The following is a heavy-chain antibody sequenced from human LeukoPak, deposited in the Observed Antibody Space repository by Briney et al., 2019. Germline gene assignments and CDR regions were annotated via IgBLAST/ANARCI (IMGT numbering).Heavy chain of an antibody. J-gene: IGHJ4*02. CDR1: GGSVSSHF. CDR3: ARDPAYDFWSGYYEGGEFDY. Sequence: PSETLSLTCTVSGGSVSSHFWSWIRQPPGKGLEWIGSIYYSGSAYYNPSLKSRVTISVDTSKNQFSLKLSSVTAADTAVYYCARDPAYDFWSGYYEGGEFDYWGQGTLVTVSS. CDR2: IYYSGSA. V-gene: IGHV4-59*02. D-gene: IGHD3-3*01.